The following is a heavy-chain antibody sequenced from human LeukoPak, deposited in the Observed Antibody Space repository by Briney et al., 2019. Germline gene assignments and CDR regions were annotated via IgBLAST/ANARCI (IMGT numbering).Heavy chain of an antibody. V-gene: IGHV3-30*02. CDR2: IRYDGSNK. CDR1: GFTFSNYG. D-gene: IGHD5-18*01. J-gene: IGHJ4*02. Sequence: PGGSLRLSCAASGFTFSNYGMHWVRQAPGKGLEWVAFIRYDGSNKYYADSVKGRFTISRDNSKNTLYLQMNSLRAEDTAVYYCARDSGHVDTAMAHDYWGQGTLVTVSS. CDR3: ARDSGHVDTAMAHDY.